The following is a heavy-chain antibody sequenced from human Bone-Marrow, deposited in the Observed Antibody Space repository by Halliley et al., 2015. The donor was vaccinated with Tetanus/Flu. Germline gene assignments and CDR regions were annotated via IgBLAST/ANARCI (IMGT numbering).Heavy chain of an antibody. V-gene: IGHV4-59*03. CDR2: VYHPGST. J-gene: IGHJ4*02. D-gene: IGHD4-17*01. Sequence: KGLEWIGYVYHPGSTSYNTSLKGRIPMSLDTSKNQLSLRLRSVTAADTAIYYCATDGDNRRFDSWGQGTLVTVSS. CDR3: ATDGDNRRFDS.